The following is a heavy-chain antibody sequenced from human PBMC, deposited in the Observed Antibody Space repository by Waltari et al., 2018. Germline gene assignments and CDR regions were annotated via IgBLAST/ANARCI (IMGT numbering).Heavy chain of an antibody. CDR3: ARDLFPDFWSGYGFDI. D-gene: IGHD3-3*01. J-gene: IGHJ3*02. Sequence: QVQLVQSGAVVTKHGASVRVPCTASGYTFRAPYIYWLRQAPGQGLEWMGWINPKTGGTNPAQKFQGRVTMTRDTSISTVYMELTSLTSDDTAVYYCARDLFPDFWSGYGFDIWGQGTTVTVSS. CDR2: INPKTGGT. V-gene: IGHV1-2*02. CDR1: GYTFRAPY.